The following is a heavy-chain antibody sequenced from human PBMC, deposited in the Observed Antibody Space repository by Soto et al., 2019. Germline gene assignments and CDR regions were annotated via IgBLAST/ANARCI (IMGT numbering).Heavy chain of an antibody. Sequence: QITLKESGPTLVRPTQTLTLTCTFSGFSLSTTGVGVGWIRQPPGKALEWLALIYWDDDKRYSPSLKNRHTNTKDTSKNEVILTITNIDPVDTARYYCAQRLPHYGLGRERGTWFDPWGQGTLVTVSS. V-gene: IGHV2-5*02. J-gene: IGHJ5*02. D-gene: IGHD3-10*01. CDR3: AQRLPHYGLGRERGTWFDP. CDR2: IYWDDDK. CDR1: GFSLSTTGVG.